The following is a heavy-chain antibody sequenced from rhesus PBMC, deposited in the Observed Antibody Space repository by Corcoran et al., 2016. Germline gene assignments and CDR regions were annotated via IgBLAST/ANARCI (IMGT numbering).Heavy chain of an antibody. CDR3: AIGNFWNYFDY. D-gene: IGHD1-1*01. CDR1: GGSISGYW. CDR2: IGGRSGST. Sequence: QVQLQESGPGLVKPSETLSLTCAVSGGSISGYWWGWIRQPPGKGLGWIGYIGGRSGSTYQNPSLKSRVTISTATSKNQFSLKLSSVTAADTAVYYCAIGNFWNYFDYWGQGVLVTVSS. V-gene: IGHV4-165*01. J-gene: IGHJ4*01.